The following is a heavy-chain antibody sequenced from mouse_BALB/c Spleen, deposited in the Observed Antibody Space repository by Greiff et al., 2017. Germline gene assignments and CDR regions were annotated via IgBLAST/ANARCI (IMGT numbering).Heavy chain of an antibody. D-gene: IGHD2-1*01. V-gene: IGHV1-7*01. J-gene: IGHJ4*01. CDR2: INPSTGYT. Sequence: VQRVESGAELAKPGASVKMSCKASGYTFTSYWMHWVKQRPGQGLEWIGYINPSTGYTEYNQKFKDKATLTADKSSSTAYMQLSSLTSEDSAVYYCARALYGNYPYYYAMDYWGQGTSVTVSS. CDR3: ARALYGNYPYYYAMDY. CDR1: GYTFTSYW.